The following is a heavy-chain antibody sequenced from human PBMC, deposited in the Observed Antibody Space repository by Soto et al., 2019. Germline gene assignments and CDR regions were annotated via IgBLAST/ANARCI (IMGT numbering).Heavy chain of an antibody. CDR1: GGSFTSNNW. CDR2: IYRTGST. CDR3: ARSRDGYNYFDS. J-gene: IGHJ4*02. Sequence: SETLSLTCAVSGGSFTSNNWWTWVRQPPGQGLEWIGEIYRTGSTNYNPSLKSRVTISVDTSKIQFSLKLSSVTAADTAVYYCARSRDGYNYFDSWGQGTQVTVSS. D-gene: IGHD5-12*01. V-gene: IGHV4-4*02.